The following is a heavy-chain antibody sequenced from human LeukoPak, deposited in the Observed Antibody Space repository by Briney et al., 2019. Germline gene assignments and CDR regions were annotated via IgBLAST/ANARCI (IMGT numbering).Heavy chain of an antibody. CDR2: INPSGGST. D-gene: IGHD6-13*01. CDR1: GYTFTSYY. CDR3: ASGERAGTIDY. J-gene: IGHJ4*02. V-gene: IGHV1-46*01. Sequence: ASVTVSCKASGYTFTSYYMHWVRQAPGQGLEWMGIINPSGGSTSYAQKFQGRVTMTRDMSTSTVYMELSSLRSEDTAVYYCASGERAGTIDYWGQGTLVTVSS.